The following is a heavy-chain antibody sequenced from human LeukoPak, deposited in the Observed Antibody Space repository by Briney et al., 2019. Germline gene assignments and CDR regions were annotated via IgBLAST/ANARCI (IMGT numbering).Heavy chain of an antibody. CDR2: INPSGGST. Sequence: GASVKVSCKASGYTFTSYYMHWVRQAPGQGLEWMGIINPSGGSTSYAQKFQGRVTMTRDTSTSTVYMELSSLRSEDTAVYYYARDPDCVVGSCYSRLDYWGQGTLVTVSS. D-gene: IGHD2-15*01. CDR1: GYTFTSYY. CDR3: ARDPDCVVGSCYSRLDY. V-gene: IGHV1-46*01. J-gene: IGHJ4*02.